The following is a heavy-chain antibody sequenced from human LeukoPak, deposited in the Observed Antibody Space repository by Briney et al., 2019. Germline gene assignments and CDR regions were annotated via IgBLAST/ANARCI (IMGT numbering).Heavy chain of an antibody. J-gene: IGHJ3*02. V-gene: IGHV4-59*01. CDR3: ARAGYNYGSDAFDI. D-gene: IGHD5-18*01. Sequence: SETLSLTCTVSGGSITSYYWSWIRQPPGRGLEWIGFIYYTGSTTYNPSLKSRVTISVDTSKNQFSLRLSSVTAADTAVYYCARAGYNYGSDAFDIWGKGTTVTVSS. CDR2: IYYTGST. CDR1: GGSITSYY.